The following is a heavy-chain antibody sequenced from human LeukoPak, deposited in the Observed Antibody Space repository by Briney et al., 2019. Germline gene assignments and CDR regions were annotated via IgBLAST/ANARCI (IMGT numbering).Heavy chain of an antibody. CDR2: IRGSSSAM. V-gene: IGHV3-48*04. CDR1: GSSFSEHS. CDR3: ARDRDWSFDY. D-gene: IGHD3-9*01. J-gene: IGHJ4*02. Sequence: GGSLRLSCAASGSSFSEHSMNWVRQAPGEGLEWVSNIRGSSSAMNYADSVKGRFTISRDNAKNSLYLEMSSLRAEDTAVYYCARDRDWSFDYWGLGTLVTVSS.